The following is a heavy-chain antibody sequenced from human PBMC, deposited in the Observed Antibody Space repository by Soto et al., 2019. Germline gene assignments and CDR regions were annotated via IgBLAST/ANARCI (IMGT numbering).Heavy chain of an antibody. CDR3: ARVLRGVGSGWPPPGPDY. CDR2: ISSSSSYI. J-gene: IGHJ4*02. CDR1: GFTFSSYS. Sequence: EVQLVESGGGLVKPGGSLRLSCAASGFTFSSYSMNWVRQAPGKGLEWVSSISSSSSYIYYADSVKGRFTISRDNAKNSLYRQMNSLRAEDTAVYYCARVLRGVGSGWPPPGPDYWGQGTMVTVSS. D-gene: IGHD6-19*01. V-gene: IGHV3-21*01.